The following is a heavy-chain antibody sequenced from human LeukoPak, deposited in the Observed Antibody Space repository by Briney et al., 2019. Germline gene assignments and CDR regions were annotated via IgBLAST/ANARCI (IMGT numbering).Heavy chain of an antibody. Sequence: GGSLRPSCAASGFIFNNYGMHWVRQAAGKGLEWVAFIRYDGDNKYYADSVEGRFTVSRDNSKNTLYLQMNSLRAEDTAVYYCAKGGASVLDYWGQGTLVTVSS. CDR1: GFIFNNYG. V-gene: IGHV3-30*02. CDR2: IRYDGDNK. J-gene: IGHJ4*02. D-gene: IGHD1-26*01. CDR3: AKGGASVLDY.